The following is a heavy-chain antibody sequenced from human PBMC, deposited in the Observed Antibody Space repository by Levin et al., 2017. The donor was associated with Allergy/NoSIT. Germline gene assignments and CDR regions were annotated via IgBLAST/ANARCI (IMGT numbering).Heavy chain of an antibody. J-gene: IGHJ5*01. V-gene: IGHV4-61*01. CDR2: VYYSGTT. CDR3: TRDRGSSGWFES. D-gene: IGHD6-19*01. Sequence: SETLSLTCTVSGGPVNSGSYYWSWIRQPPGKGLEWIVSVYYSGTTNYNPSLKRRASITVDTSKNQFSLTLSSLTAADTAVYYCTRDRGSSGWFESWGQGTLVTVSS. CDR1: GGPVNSGSYY.